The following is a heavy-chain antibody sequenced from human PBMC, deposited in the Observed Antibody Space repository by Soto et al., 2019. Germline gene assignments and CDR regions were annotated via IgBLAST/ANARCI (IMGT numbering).Heavy chain of an antibody. Sequence: EVQLVESGGGLVKPGGSLRLSCAVSGFTFSDFDMSWVRQAPGKGLEWVSSITSNSVYVYYADSLKGRFTISRDNAKSSLYLQMNSLRADDTAVYYCARDLSGGNYYYHGLDVWDQGTTVTVSS. CDR3: ARDLSGGNYYYHGLDV. CDR2: ITSNSVYV. J-gene: IGHJ6*02. D-gene: IGHD1-26*01. CDR1: GFTFSDFD. V-gene: IGHV3-21*01.